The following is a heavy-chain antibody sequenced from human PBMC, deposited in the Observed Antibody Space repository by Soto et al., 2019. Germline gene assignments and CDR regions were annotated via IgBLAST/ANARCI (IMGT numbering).Heavy chain of an antibody. CDR3: AGDRSNSPDYFDY. V-gene: IGHV4-30-4*01. Sequence: SETLSLTCTVSGGSISRDDYYWTWIRQPPGKGLEWIGYIYYSGRAKYNPSLESRITISIDTSKNHFSLKLSSVSAADTAVYYCAGDRSNSPDYFDYWGQGTLVTVSS. D-gene: IGHD6-6*01. CDR1: GGSISRDDYY. CDR2: IYYSGRA. J-gene: IGHJ4*02.